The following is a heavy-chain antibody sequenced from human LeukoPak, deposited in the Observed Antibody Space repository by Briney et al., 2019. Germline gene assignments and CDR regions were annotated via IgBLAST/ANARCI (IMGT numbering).Heavy chain of an antibody. CDR3: ARQQVPATKDYFDY. Sequence: GGSLRLSCAASGFTFSSYWMSWVRQAPGKGLEWLANINQDGSETHYVDSVKGRFTISRDNGKNSLCLQMNSLGAEDTAVYYCARQQVPATKDYFDYWGQGTLVTVSS. CDR1: GFTFSSYW. J-gene: IGHJ4*02. D-gene: IGHD2-2*01. CDR2: INQDGSET. V-gene: IGHV3-7*01.